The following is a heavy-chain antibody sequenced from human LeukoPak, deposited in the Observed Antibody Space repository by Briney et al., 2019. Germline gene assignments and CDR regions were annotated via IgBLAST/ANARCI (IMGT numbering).Heavy chain of an antibody. V-gene: IGHV4-39*01. D-gene: IGHD5-18*01. Sequence: SETLSLTCTVSGVSISSSSNYWVWIRQPPGQGLEWIGHIYYSGSTYYNSSLKSRVTISVDTSKNQFSQELRSVTAADTAVYYCARLGVGYNFGYPYYYYMDVWGKGTTVTVSS. J-gene: IGHJ6*03. CDR2: IYYSGST. CDR1: GVSISSSSNY. CDR3: ARLGVGYNFGYPYYYYMDV.